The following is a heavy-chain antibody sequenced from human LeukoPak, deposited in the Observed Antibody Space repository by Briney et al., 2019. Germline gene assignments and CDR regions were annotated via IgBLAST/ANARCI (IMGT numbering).Heavy chain of an antibody. J-gene: IGHJ4*02. D-gene: IGHD6-13*01. V-gene: IGHV1-2*02. Sequence: ASVKVSCKASGYTFTGYYMHWVRQAPGQGLEWMGWINPNSGGTNYAQKFQGRVTMTRDTSISTAYMELSRLRSDDTAVYYCARLPGAAAGFFDYWGQGTLVTVSS. CDR3: ARLPGAAAGFFDY. CDR1: GYTFTGYY. CDR2: INPNSGGT.